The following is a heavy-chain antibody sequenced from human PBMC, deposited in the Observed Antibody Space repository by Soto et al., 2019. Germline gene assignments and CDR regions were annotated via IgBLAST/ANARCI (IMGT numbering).Heavy chain of an antibody. J-gene: IGHJ4*02. D-gene: IGHD4-17*01. CDR2: FIAIFGTA. Sequence: GASVKVSCKASGGTFSSYAINWVRQAPGQGLEWMGGFIAIFGTANYAQKFQGRVTITADESTSTAYMELSSLRSEDTAVYYCARLQRLRRSCFDYCGQATLVPVSS. CDR3: ARLQRLRRSCFDY. CDR1: GGTFSSYA. V-gene: IGHV1-69*13.